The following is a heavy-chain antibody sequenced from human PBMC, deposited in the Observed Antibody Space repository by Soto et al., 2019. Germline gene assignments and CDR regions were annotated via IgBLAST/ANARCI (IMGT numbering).Heavy chain of an antibody. CDR1: GYTLTELS. V-gene: IGHV1-24*01. CDR3: ATAKQGDTMVRGTYRAGWYFDL. D-gene: IGHD3-10*01. J-gene: IGHJ2*01. CDR2: FDPEDGET. Sequence: ASVKVSCKVSGYTLTELSMHWVRQAPGKGLEWMGGFDPEDGETIYAQKFQGRVTMTEDTSTDTAYMELSSLRSEDTAVYYCATAKQGDTMVRGTYRAGWYFDLWGRGTLVTVSS.